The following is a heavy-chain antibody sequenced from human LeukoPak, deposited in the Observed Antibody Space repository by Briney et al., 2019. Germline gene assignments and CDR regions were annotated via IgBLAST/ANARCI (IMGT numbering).Heavy chain of an antibody. CDR1: GGSFSGYY. CDR3: ARGPNRYYYDSSGYPDY. CDR2: INHSGST. Sequence: SETLSLTCAVYGGSFSGYYWSWIRQPPGKGLEWIGEINHSGSTNYNPSLKSRVTISVDTSKNQFFLKLSSVTAADTAVYYCARGPNRYYYDSSGYPDYWGQGTLVTVSS. V-gene: IGHV4-34*01. D-gene: IGHD3-22*01. J-gene: IGHJ4*02.